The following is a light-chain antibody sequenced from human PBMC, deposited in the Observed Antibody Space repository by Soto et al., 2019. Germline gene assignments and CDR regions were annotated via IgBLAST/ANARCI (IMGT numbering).Light chain of an antibody. V-gene: IGKV1-39*01. CDR2: DAA. J-gene: IGKJ4*01. CDR1: QNINTY. CDR3: QPRYTTPLT. Sequence: DIQMTQSPYSLSAAVGDRVTIACRASQNINTYLNWYQQKPGKAPKLLIFDAASLQNGVPSRFSGGGSTTDFTPTITSLQPEDFETYSCQPRYTTPLTLAGGTNVDIK.